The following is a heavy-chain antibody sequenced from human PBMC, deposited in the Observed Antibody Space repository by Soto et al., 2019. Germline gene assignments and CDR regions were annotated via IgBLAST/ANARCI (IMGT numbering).Heavy chain of an antibody. V-gene: IGHV3-23*01. CDR2: ISGSYGTK. CDR3: AKTVVPSAVSGAFDF. D-gene: IGHD2-2*01. J-gene: IGHJ4*02. Sequence: PGGSLRLSCAASGFTFSNFSMSWVRQAPGKGLEWVSNISGSYGTKYYAGAVKGRFTISRDDSKNTLFLQMNSLRAGDKAIYYCAKTVVPSAVSGAFDFWGKGTMVTVSS. CDR1: GFTFSNFS.